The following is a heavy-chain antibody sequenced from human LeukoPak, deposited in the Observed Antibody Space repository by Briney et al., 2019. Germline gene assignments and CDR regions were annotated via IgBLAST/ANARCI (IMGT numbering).Heavy chain of an antibody. CDR3: ARVPAARPGYFDS. CDR2: IYSSGNT. V-gene: IGHV4-61*02. D-gene: IGHD6-6*01. CDR1: GGSISSGSYY. Sequence: PSQTLSLTCTVSGGSISSGSYYWSWIRQPAGKGLEWIGRIYSSGNTNYNPSLQSRVTISVDTSKNQFSLKLSSVTAADTAVYYCARVPAARPGYFDSWGQGTLVTVSS. J-gene: IGHJ4*02.